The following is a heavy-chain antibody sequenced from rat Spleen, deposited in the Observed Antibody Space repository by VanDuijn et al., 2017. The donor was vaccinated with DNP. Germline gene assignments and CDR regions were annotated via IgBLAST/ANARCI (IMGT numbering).Heavy chain of an antibody. D-gene: IGHD1-2*01. CDR1: GFTLNDYY. J-gene: IGHJ3*01. CDR2: ITSSGGSI. V-gene: IGHV5-25*01. CDR3: AARYSSSWFAY. Sequence: EVQLVESGGGLVQPGRSLKLSCAVSGFTLNDYYMAWVRQAPQKGLEWVASITSSGGSIYYPDSVKGRFTISRDDAKNTLYLQMNSLRSEDTATYYCAARYSSSWFAYWGQGTLVTVSS.